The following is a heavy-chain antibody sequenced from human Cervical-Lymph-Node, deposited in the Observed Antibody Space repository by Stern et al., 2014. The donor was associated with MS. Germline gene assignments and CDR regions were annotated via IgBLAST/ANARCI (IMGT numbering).Heavy chain of an antibody. Sequence: MQLVESGGGVVQPGGSLRLSCAASGFTFSSYAMHWVRQAPGKGLEWVAVISYDGSNKYSADSVKGRFPISRDNSKNTLYLQMNSLRAEDTAVYYCARDGFCSGGSCYSGFDYWGQGTLVTVSS. V-gene: IGHV3-30*01. CDR3: ARDGFCSGGSCYSGFDY. J-gene: IGHJ4*02. D-gene: IGHD2-15*01. CDR2: ISYDGSNK. CDR1: GFTFSSYA.